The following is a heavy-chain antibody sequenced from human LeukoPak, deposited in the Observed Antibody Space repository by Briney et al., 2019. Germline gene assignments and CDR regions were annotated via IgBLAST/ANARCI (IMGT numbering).Heavy chain of an antibody. J-gene: IGHJ4*02. CDR2: ISSSGSTI. Sequence: GGSLRLSCAASGFTFSSYEMNWVRQAPGKGLEWVSYISSSGSTIYYADSVKGRFTISRDNAKNSLYLQMNSLRAEDTAVYYCARDPLLQVDTAMASGDYWGQGTLVTVSS. CDR3: ARDPLLQVDTAMASGDY. V-gene: IGHV3-48*03. D-gene: IGHD5-18*01. CDR1: GFTFSSYE.